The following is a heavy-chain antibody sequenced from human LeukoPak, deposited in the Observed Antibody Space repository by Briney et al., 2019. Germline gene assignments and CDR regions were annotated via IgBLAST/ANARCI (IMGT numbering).Heavy chain of an antibody. V-gene: IGHV3-23*01. Sequence: PGGSLRLSCAASGFTFSSYAMSWVRQAPGKGLEWVSAISGSGGSTYHADSVKGRFTISRDNSKNTLYLQMNSLRAEDTAVYYCAKDSYYYDSSAPLREVDYWGQGTLVTVSS. J-gene: IGHJ4*02. CDR3: AKDSYYYDSSAPLREVDY. CDR2: ISGSGGST. CDR1: GFTFSSYA. D-gene: IGHD3-22*01.